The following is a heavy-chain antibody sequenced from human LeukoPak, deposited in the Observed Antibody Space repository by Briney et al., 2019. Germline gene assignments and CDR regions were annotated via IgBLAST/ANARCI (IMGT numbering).Heavy chain of an antibody. CDR2: IRYDGSNK. J-gene: IGHJ6*02. D-gene: IGHD6-13*01. V-gene: IGHV3-30*02. Sequence: GGSLRLSCAASGFTFSSYGMHWVRQAPGKGREWVAFIRYDGSNKYYADSVKGRFTISRDNSKNTLYLQMNSLRAEDTAVYYCAKDFHSSSWYVYYYYGMDVWGQGTTVTVSS. CDR3: AKDFHSSSWYVYYYYGMDV. CDR1: GFTFSSYG.